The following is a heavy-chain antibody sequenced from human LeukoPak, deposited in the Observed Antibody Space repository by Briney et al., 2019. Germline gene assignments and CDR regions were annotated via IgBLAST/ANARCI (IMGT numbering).Heavy chain of an antibody. CDR2: ISGSGGST. Sequence: PGGSLRLSCAASGFTFSSYAMSWVRQAPGEGLEWVSAISGSGGSTYYADSVKGRFTISRDNSKNTLYLQMNSLRAEDTAVYYCAKGPSSRIVNWFDPWGQGTLVTVSS. CDR1: GFTFSSYA. CDR3: AKGPSSRIVNWFDP. J-gene: IGHJ5*02. V-gene: IGHV3-23*01. D-gene: IGHD6-13*01.